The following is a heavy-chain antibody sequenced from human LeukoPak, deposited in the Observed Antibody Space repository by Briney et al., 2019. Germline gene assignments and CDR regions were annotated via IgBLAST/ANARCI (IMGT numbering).Heavy chain of an antibody. J-gene: IGHJ6*04. CDR2: IYSGGSK. Sequence: GGSLRLSCAASGFTFNDYGLSWVRQPPGKGLEWVSVIYSGGSKYYADSVKGRFTISRDNAKNSLYLQMNSLRAEDTAVYYCAELGITMIGGVWGKGTTVTISS. V-gene: IGHV3-69-1*02. CDR1: GFTFNDYG. CDR3: AELGITMIGGV. D-gene: IGHD3-10*02.